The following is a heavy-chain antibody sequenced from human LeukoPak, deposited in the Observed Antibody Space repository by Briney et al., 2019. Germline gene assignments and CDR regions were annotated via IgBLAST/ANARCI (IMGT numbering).Heavy chain of an antibody. V-gene: IGHV3-30*02. Sequence: PGGSLRLSCAASGFTFSSYGMHWVRQAPGKGLEWVAFIRYDGSNKYYADSVKGRFTISRDNSKNTLYLQMNSLRAEDTAVYYCANMAYSSNWDWGDYWGQGTLVTVSS. J-gene: IGHJ4*02. CDR2: IRYDGSNK. CDR3: ANMAYSSNWDWGDY. D-gene: IGHD6-13*01. CDR1: GFTFSSYG.